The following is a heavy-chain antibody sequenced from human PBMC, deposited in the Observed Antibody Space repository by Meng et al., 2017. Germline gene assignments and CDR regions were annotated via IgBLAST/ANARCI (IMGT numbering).Heavy chain of an antibody. CDR3: ARSKDGYNYWYFDL. CDR2: IIPILGIA. D-gene: IGHD5-24*01. CDR1: GGTFSSYA. Sequence: QVQLVQSGAEVKKPGSSVKVSCKASGGTFSSYAISWVRQAPGQGLEWMGRIIPILGIANYAQKFQGRVTITADKSTSTAYMELSSLRSEDTAVYYCARSKDGYNYWYFDLWGRGTLVTGSS. J-gene: IGHJ2*01. V-gene: IGHV1-69*09.